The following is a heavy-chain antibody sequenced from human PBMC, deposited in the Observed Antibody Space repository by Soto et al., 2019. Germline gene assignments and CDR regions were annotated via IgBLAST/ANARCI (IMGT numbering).Heavy chain of an antibody. D-gene: IGHD2-21*02. V-gene: IGHV3-66*01. CDR1: GVTVGNNY. J-gene: IGHJ4*02. CDR3: ARNVQVTALGY. CDR2: TYSGGDT. Sequence: EVRLVESGGGLVQPGGSIRLSCAASGVTVGNNYMSWVRQAPGKGLEWVSVTYSGGDTRYADSVKGRFTMSRDSTKKTVYLKMDSMRAEDTAVYVCARNVQVTALGYWGQGSLVTVSS.